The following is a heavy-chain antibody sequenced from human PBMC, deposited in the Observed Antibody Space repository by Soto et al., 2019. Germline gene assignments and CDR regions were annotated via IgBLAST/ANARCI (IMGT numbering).Heavy chain of an antibody. Sequence: QLQLQESGSGLVRPSQTLSLTCAVSGGSISSGGYSWNWIRQPPGKGLEWIGYIYHSGSTLYNPSLKSRVTISVDKSKNQSSLKLSSVTAADTAVYYCARDQLEGNWFDPWCQGTLVTVSS. CDR1: GGSISSGGYS. CDR2: IYHSGST. D-gene: IGHD1-1*01. CDR3: ARDQLEGNWFDP. V-gene: IGHV4-30-2*01. J-gene: IGHJ5*02.